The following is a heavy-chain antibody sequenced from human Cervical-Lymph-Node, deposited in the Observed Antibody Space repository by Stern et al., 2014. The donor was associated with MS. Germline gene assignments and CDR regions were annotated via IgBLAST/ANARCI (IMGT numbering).Heavy chain of an antibody. J-gene: IGHJ6*02. Sequence: VQLVQSGAEVKKPGASVTVSCKVSGYTLREISMHWVRQAPGKGLEWLGGFDPEHGETRYAQKFQGRVTMAEDRSTDTAYMELSSLRSEDTAVYYCATHRGRVTYYYGMDVWGQGTTVTVSS. D-gene: IGHD2-21*02. V-gene: IGHV1-24*01. CDR1: GYTLREIS. CDR2: FDPEHGET. CDR3: ATHRGRVTYYYGMDV.